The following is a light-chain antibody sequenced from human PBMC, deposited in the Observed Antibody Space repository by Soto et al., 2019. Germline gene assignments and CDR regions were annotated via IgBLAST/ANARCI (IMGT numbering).Light chain of an antibody. CDR1: SSNIGAGYD. V-gene: IGLV1-40*01. Sequence: QSVLTQPPSVSGAPGQRVTISCTGSSSNIGAGYDVNWYQQFPGTAPKLLIYGNANRPSGVPDRFSGSKSGTSASLANIWRQGGGGTGYYCQSYDSSLRVYVFGTGTKVNVL. CDR2: GNA. J-gene: IGLJ1*01. CDR3: QSYDSSLRVYV.